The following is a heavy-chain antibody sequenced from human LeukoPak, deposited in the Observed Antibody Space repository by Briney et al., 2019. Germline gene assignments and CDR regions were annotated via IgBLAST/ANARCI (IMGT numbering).Heavy chain of an antibody. CDR1: GDSISTYY. V-gene: IGHV4-59*01. CDR3: ARLRWQLVGPYFDY. CDR2: IYSSGDT. Sequence: SETLSLTCSFSGDSISTYYWSWIRQSPGKGLEWIGHIYSSGDTDYNSSLKSRVTISVDTSKSQFSLRLSSVTATDTAVYYCARLRWQLVGPYFDYWGQGILVTVSS. D-gene: IGHD1-26*01. J-gene: IGHJ4*02.